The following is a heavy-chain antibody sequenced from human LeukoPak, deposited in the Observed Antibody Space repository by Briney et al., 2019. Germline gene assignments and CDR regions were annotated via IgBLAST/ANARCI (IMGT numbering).Heavy chain of an antibody. CDR1: GGSISSGDYY. D-gene: IGHD6-19*01. CDR2: IYYSGST. J-gene: IGHJ4*02. V-gene: IGHV4-30-4*01. CDR3: ARGSSGWSFDY. Sequence: SETLSLTCTVSGGSISSGDYYWSWIRQPPGKGLEWIGYIYYSGSTYYNPSLKSRVTISVDTSKNQSSLKLSSVTAADTAVYYCARGSSGWSFDYWGQGTLVTVSS.